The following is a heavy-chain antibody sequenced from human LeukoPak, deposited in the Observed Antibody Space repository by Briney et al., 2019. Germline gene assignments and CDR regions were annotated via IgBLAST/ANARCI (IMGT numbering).Heavy chain of an antibody. CDR2: INAGNGNT. Sequence: ASVKVSCKASGYTFTSYAMHWVRQAPGQRLEWMGWINAGNGNTKYSQKFQGRVTITRDTSASTAYMELSSLRSEDTAMYYCARGKEEYYYDSSGYYSTANWFDPWGQGTLVTVSS. J-gene: IGHJ5*02. V-gene: IGHV1-3*01. D-gene: IGHD3-22*01. CDR1: GYTFTSYA. CDR3: ARGKEEYYYDSSGYYSTANWFDP.